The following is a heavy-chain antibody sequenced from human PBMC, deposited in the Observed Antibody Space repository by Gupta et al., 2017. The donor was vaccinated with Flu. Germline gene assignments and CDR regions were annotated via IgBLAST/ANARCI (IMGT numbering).Heavy chain of an antibody. J-gene: IGHJ4*02. CDR2: ISQGGSSI. CDR1: GFSFNKYW. D-gene: IGHD1-1*01. V-gene: IGHV3-74*03. CDR3: VRVGYNNWEFDY. Sequence: SGFSFNKYWMHWVRQAAGKGLEWVSRISQGGSSITYADSVRGRFTISRDDAKNTLYLQMSNLKPEDTAVYYCVRVGYNNWEFDYWGQGTLVTVSS.